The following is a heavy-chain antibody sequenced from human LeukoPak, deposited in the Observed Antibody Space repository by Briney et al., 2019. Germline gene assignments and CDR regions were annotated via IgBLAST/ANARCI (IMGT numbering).Heavy chain of an antibody. J-gene: IGHJ6*02. CDR3: ARDRVDYCSSTSCQPRKGYYYYGMDV. CDR1: GASISSSSYY. V-gene: IGHV4-61*02. CDR2: IYTSGST. D-gene: IGHD2-2*01. Sequence: ASQTLSLTCTVSGASISSSSYYWIWVRQPAGKGLEWIGRIYTSGSTNYNPSLKSRVTISVDTSKNQFSLKLSSVTAADTAVYYCARDRVDYCSSTSCQPRKGYYYYGMDVWGQGTTVTVSS.